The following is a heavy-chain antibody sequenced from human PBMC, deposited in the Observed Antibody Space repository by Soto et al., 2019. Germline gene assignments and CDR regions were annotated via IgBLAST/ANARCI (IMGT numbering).Heavy chain of an antibody. CDR3: ARSSSSSLTGPIEDYYYYMDV. J-gene: IGHJ6*03. Sequence: SVKVSCKASGGTFSSYTISWVRQAPGQGLEWMGRIIPILGIANYAQKFQGRVTITADKSTSTAYMELSSLRSEDTAVYYCARSSSSSLTGPIEDYYYYMDVWGKGTTVTVSS. CDR1: GGTFSSYT. V-gene: IGHV1-69*02. CDR2: IIPILGIA. D-gene: IGHD6-6*01.